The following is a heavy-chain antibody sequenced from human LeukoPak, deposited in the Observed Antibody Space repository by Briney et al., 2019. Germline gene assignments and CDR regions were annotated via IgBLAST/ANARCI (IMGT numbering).Heavy chain of an antibody. CDR3: ARGRTAFDI. Sequence: SETLSLTCTVSGGSISGSSHYWGWIRQPPGRGLEWIGSIDNSGNTYYNPSLKSRVTVSGDTSDNQFSLKLTSVTAADTAVYYCARGRTAFDIWGQGTMVTVS. D-gene: IGHD1-14*01. V-gene: IGHV4-39*07. J-gene: IGHJ3*02. CDR1: GGSISGSSHY. CDR2: IDNSGNT.